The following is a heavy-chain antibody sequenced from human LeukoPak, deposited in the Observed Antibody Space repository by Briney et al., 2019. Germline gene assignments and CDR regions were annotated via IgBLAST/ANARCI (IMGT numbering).Heavy chain of an antibody. CDR2: ISWNSGSI. V-gene: IGHV3-9*03. J-gene: IGHJ6*04. CDR3: AKDISANYDFWSGYTLDV. Sequence: GRSLRLSCAASGFTFDDYAMHWVRQAPGKGLEWVSGISWNSGSIGYADSVKGRFTISRDNAKNSLYLQMNSLRAEDMALYYCAKDISANYDFWSGYTLDVWGKGTTVTVSS. CDR1: GFTFDDYA. D-gene: IGHD3-3*01.